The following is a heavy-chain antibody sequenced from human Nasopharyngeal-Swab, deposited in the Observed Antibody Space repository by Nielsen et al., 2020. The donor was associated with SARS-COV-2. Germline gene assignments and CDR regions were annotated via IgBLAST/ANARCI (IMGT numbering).Heavy chain of an antibody. CDR3: ARGSLAEEGYYMDV. Sequence: GGSLRLSCAASGFTFSSYWMSWVRQAPGKGLEWVANIKQDGSEKYYVDSVKGRFTISRDNAKNSLYLQMNSLRAEDTAVYYCARGSLAEEGYYMDVWGKGTTVTVSS. V-gene: IGHV3-7*03. D-gene: IGHD3-3*02. CDR1: GFTFSSYW. J-gene: IGHJ6*03. CDR2: IKQDGSEK.